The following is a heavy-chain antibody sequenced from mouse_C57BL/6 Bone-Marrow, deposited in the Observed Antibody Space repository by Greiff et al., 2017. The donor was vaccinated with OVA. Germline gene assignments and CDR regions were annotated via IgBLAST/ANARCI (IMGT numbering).Heavy chain of an antibody. V-gene: IGHV1-72*01. CDR2: IDPNRGGT. CDR1: GYPFPSYW. Sequence: QVQLQQPGADLVKPGASVTLSCKASGYPFPSYWMHCVKQRPGRGLEWIGRIDPNRGGTTSNEQFKSKATLTVDKPSSTAYMQLSSLTSEDSAVYYCARLAFAYWGQGTLVTVSA. J-gene: IGHJ3*01. CDR3: ARLAFAY.